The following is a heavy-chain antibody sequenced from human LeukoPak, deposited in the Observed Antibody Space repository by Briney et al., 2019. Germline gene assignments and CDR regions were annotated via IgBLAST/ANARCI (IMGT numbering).Heavy chain of an antibody. Sequence: SETLSLTCTVYGGSFSGYHWSWVRQPPGKGLEWIGEINHSGSTNYNPSLKSRVTILVDTSKNQFSLKLSSVTAADTAVYYCARAPPRDYVWGSYRYQLDYWGQGTLVTVSS. J-gene: IGHJ4*02. D-gene: IGHD3-16*02. CDR1: GGSFSGYH. CDR2: INHSGST. CDR3: ARAPPRDYVWGSYRYQLDY. V-gene: IGHV4-34*01.